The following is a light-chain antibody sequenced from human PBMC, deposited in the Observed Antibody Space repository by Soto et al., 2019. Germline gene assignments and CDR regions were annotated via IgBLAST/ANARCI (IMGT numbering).Light chain of an antibody. CDR2: EDS. V-gene: IGLV3-21*02. Sequence: SYELTQPPSVSVAPGQPARITCGGNNIGSFSVHWYQQKPGQAPVLVVYEDSDRPSGIPERFSGSNSGNTATLTISRVEAGDEADYYCQVWDSSSDHAVFGGGTQLTVL. CDR3: QVWDSSSDHAV. CDR1: NIGSFS. J-gene: IGLJ7*01.